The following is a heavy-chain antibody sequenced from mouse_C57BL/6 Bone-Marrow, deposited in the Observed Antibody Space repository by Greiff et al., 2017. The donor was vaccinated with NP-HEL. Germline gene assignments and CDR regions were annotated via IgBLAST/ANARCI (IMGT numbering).Heavy chain of an antibody. CDR1: GYTFTNYW. CDR2: IYPGGGYT. CDR3: ARFDGYYGFAY. D-gene: IGHD2-3*01. V-gene: IGHV1-63*01. Sequence: VQLQQSGAELVRPGTSVKMSCKASGYTFTNYWIGWAKQRPGHGLEWIGDIYPGGGYTNYNEKFKGKATLTADKSSSTAYMQLSSLTSEDSAIYYCARFDGYYGFAYWGEGTLVTVSA. J-gene: IGHJ3*01.